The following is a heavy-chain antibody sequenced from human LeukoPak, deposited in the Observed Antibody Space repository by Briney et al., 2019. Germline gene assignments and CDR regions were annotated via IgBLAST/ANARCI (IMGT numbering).Heavy chain of an antibody. CDR3: GRGNIVVVPAQYNWFDP. V-gene: IGHV4-34*01. Sequence: SETLSLTCAVYGGSFSGYYWSWIRQPPGKGLEWIGEINHSGSTNYNPSLKSRVTISVDTSKNQFSLKLSSVTAADTAVYYCGRGNIVVVPAQYNWFDPWGQGTLVTVSS. CDR2: INHSGST. CDR1: GGSFSGYY. J-gene: IGHJ5*02. D-gene: IGHD2-2*01.